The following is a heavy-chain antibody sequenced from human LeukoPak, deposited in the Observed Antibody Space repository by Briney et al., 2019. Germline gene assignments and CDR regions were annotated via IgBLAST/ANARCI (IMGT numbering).Heavy chain of an antibody. V-gene: IGHV3-23*01. J-gene: IGHJ4*02. CDR3: AKSDFWSGYGDY. Sequence: GGSLRLSCAASGFTFSSYAMSWVRQAPGKGLEWVSAISGSGGSTYYADSVKGRFTISRDNFKNTLYLQMNSLRAEDTAVYYCAKSDFWSGYGDYWGQGTLVTVSS. CDR2: ISGSGGST. D-gene: IGHD3-3*01. CDR1: GFTFSSYA.